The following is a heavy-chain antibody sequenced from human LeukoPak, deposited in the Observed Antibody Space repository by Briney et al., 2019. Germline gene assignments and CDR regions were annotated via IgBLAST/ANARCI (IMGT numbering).Heavy chain of an antibody. CDR2: ITSSSASM. CDR3: ARARSGAFDI. J-gene: IGHJ3*02. V-gene: IGHV3-21*01. CDR1: GFTFTTYS. Sequence: GGSLRLSCAASGFTFTTYSMNWVRQAPGKGLEWVSSITSSSASMYYADSVKGRFTISRDNAENSLYLQMNSLRAEDTAVYYCARARSGAFDIWGQGTMVTVSS.